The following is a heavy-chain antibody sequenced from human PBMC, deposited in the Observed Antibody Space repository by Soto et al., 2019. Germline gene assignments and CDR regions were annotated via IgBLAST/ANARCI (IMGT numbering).Heavy chain of an antibody. V-gene: IGHV1-3*01. J-gene: IGHJ6*03. CDR3: ARAFYSSASNYYYYYYLDG. D-gene: IGHD6-6*01. Sequence: ASVKVSCTASGYTFTSYAMHWVRQAPGQRLEWMGWINAGNGNTKYSQKFQGRVTITRDTSASTAYMELSSLRSEDTAVYYCARAFYSSASNYYYYYYLDGWGKGTTVTVSS. CDR2: INAGNGNT. CDR1: GYTFTSYA.